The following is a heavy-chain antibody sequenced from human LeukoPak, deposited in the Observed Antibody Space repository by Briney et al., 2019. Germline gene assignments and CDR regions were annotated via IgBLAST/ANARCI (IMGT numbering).Heavy chain of an antibody. Sequence: GGSLRFSCAASGFTFNTHGMHWVRQAPGKGLEWVAAIWFDGSVKHYSDAVKGRFTISRDNSLNTLHLQMNSLRVEDTAVYYCAKDTAVQFLEPAFWGQGTLVTVSS. V-gene: IGHV3-33*06. CDR3: AKDTAVQFLEPAF. J-gene: IGHJ4*02. CDR1: GFTFNTHG. D-gene: IGHD3-3*01. CDR2: IWFDGSVK.